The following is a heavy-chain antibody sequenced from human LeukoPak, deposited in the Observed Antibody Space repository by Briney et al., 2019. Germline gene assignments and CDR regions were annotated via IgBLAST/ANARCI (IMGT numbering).Heavy chain of an antibody. Sequence: GGSLRLSCAASGFTFSSYAMSWVRQAPGKGLEWVSAISGSGGSTYYADSVKGRFTISTDNSKNTLYLQMNSLRAEDTAVYYCAKAYVWGSYRSQYYFDYWGQGTLVTVSS. CDR1: GFTFSSYA. V-gene: IGHV3-23*01. J-gene: IGHJ4*02. CDR3: AKAYVWGSYRSQYYFDY. D-gene: IGHD3-16*02. CDR2: ISGSGGST.